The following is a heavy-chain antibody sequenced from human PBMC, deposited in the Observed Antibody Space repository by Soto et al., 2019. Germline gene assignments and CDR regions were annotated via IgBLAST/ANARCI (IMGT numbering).Heavy chain of an antibody. D-gene: IGHD6-19*01. CDR3: ASLPPCIAVAGP. Sequence: QVQLQQWGAGLLKPSETLSLTCAVYGGSFSGYYWSWIRQPPGKGLEWIGEINHSGTTNYNPSLKSRVTTSVDKFKSQFSLKLSSVYAADTAVYYGASLPPCIAVAGPWCQGTLVTDSS. V-gene: IGHV4-34*01. J-gene: IGHJ5*02. CDR1: GGSFSGYY. CDR2: INHSGTT.